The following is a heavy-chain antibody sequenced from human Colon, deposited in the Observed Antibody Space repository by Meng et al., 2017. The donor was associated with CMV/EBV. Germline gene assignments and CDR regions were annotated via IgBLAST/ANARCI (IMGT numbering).Heavy chain of an antibody. CDR2: IRNKADGSTA. CDR3: ARPGYSSAWPDY. V-gene: IGHV3-72*01. J-gene: IGHJ4*02. CDR1: GFTFSDHY. D-gene: IGHD6-19*01. Sequence: AAGFTFSDHYMDWVRQAPGKGLEWVGRIRNKADGSTAEYAASVKGRFTISRDDSKSSLYLQMNSLKTGDTAVYYCARPGYSSAWPDYWGQGILVTVSS.